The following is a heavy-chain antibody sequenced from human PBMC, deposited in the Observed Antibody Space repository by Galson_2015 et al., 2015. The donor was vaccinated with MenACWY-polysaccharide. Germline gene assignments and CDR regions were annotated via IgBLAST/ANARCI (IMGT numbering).Heavy chain of an antibody. CDR3: ARSLPVVCILFDH. Sequence: SLRLSCAASGFTFSDYSMNWVRQAPGKGLEWVSFISNSANDIFYTDSVKGRFTVSRDNAKNSLSLQMNSLRAEDTAVYYCARSLPVVCILFDHWGQGSLVAASP. J-gene: IGHJ4*02. CDR1: GFTFSDYS. D-gene: IGHD2-21*01. CDR2: ISNSANDI. V-gene: IGHV3-21*05.